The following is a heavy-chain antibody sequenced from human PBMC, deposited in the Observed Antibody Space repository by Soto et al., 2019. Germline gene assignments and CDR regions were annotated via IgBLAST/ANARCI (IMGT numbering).Heavy chain of an antibody. D-gene: IGHD7-27*01. CDR1: GGTFNSFG. CDR2: IIPVFGTI. Sequence: GASVKVSCKAYGGTFNSFGIKWVRQAPGQGLEWVGGIIPVFGTINYAQKFRGRVTITADASTSTSYMELSSLRSDDTAVYYCAIENWGPGGKYFDYWGQGTLVTVSS. J-gene: IGHJ4*02. CDR3: AIENWGPGGKYFDY. V-gene: IGHV1-69*13.